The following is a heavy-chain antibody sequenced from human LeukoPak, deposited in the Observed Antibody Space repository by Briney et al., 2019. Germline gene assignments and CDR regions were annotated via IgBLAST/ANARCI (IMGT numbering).Heavy chain of an antibody. J-gene: IGHJ4*02. CDR3: ARVFRGSGYSFDY. CDR1: GSTFSSYS. D-gene: IGHD3-22*01. V-gene: IGHV3-48*04. Sequence: GGSLRLSCAASGSTFSSYSMNWVRQAPGKGLEWVSYISSGSSTIYYADSVKGRFTISRDNAKNSLYLQMNSLRAEGTALYHCARVFRGSGYSFDYWGQGTLVTVSS. CDR2: ISSGSSTI.